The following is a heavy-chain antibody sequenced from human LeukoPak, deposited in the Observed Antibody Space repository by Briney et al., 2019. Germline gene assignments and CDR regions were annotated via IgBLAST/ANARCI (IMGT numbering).Heavy chain of an antibody. D-gene: IGHD3-22*01. CDR2: VKSDGST. CDR1: GFTFSTYW. V-gene: IGHV3-74*01. J-gene: IGHJ1*01. Sequence: GGSLRLSCAASGFTFSTYWMHWVRQAPGRGLVWVSRVKSDGSTNYADSVKGRFTISRDNAKNTVSLQMNSLRAEDTGVYYCARAPSEIGGYYPEYFRHWGQGTLVTVSS. CDR3: ARAPSEIGGYYPEYFRH.